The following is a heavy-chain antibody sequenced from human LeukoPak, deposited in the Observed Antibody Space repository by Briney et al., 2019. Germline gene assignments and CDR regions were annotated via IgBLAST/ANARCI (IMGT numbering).Heavy chain of an antibody. D-gene: IGHD3-22*01. Sequence: SETLSLTCAVYGGSFSGYYWSWIRQPPGKGLEWIGEINHSGSTYYNPSLKSRVTISVDTSKNQFSLKLSSVTAADTAVYYCARVRVSSGYYPTPYYFDYWGQGTLVTVSS. CDR3: ARVRVSSGYYPTPYYFDY. J-gene: IGHJ4*02. V-gene: IGHV4-34*09. CDR1: GGSFSGYY. CDR2: INHSGST.